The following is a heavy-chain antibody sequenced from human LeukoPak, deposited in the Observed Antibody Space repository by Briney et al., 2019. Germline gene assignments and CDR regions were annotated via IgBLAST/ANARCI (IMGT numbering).Heavy chain of an antibody. D-gene: IGHD2/OR15-2a*01. J-gene: IGHJ4*02. CDR2: ISGSGSST. CDR1: GFTISNAW. V-gene: IGHV3-23*01. Sequence: GGSLRLSCATSGFTISNAWMNWVRQAPEKGLEWVSGISGSGSSTYYADSVKGRFTISRDNSENTLSLQMNSLRADDTAIYYCAKSCNSGNCYYNYWGQGTLVTVSS. CDR3: AKSCNSGNCYYNY.